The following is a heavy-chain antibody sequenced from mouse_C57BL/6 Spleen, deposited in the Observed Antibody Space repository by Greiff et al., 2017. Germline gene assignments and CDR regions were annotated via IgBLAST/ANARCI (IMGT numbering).Heavy chain of an antibody. CDR3: ARGNWVDY. CDR1: GYAFSSSW. Sequence: QVQLKESGPELVKPGASVKISCKASGYAFSSSWMNWVKQRPGKGLEWIGRIYPGDGDTNYNGKFKGKATLTAYKSSSTAYMQLSSLTSEDSAVYFCARGNWVDYWGQGTTLTVSS. J-gene: IGHJ2*01. CDR2: IYPGDGDT. D-gene: IGHD4-1*01. V-gene: IGHV1-82*01.